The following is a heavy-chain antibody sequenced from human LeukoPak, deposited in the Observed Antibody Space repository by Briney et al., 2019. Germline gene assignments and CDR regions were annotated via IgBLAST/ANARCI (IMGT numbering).Heavy chain of an antibody. CDR1: GGSISSYY. V-gene: IGHV4-59*01. Sequence: SETLSLTCTVSGGSISSYYWSWIRQPPGKGLEWIGYIYYSGSTNYNPSLKSRVTISVDTSKNQFSLKLGSVAAADTAVYYCARESVGATGFDYWGQGTLVTVSS. CDR3: ARESVGATGFDY. D-gene: IGHD1-26*01. CDR2: IYYSGST. J-gene: IGHJ4*02.